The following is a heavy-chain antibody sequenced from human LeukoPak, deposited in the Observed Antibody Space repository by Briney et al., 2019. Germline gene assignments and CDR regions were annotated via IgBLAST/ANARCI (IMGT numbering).Heavy chain of an antibody. D-gene: IGHD3-3*01. Sequence: ASETLSLTCAVYGGSFSGYYWSWTRQPPGKGLEWIGEINHSGSTNYNPSLKSRVTISVDTSKNQFSLKLSSVTAADTAVYYCARVYYDFWSGYYYYYYYGMDVWGQGTTVTVSS. J-gene: IGHJ6*02. V-gene: IGHV4-34*01. CDR3: ARVYYDFWSGYYYYYYYGMDV. CDR1: GGSFSGYY. CDR2: INHSGST.